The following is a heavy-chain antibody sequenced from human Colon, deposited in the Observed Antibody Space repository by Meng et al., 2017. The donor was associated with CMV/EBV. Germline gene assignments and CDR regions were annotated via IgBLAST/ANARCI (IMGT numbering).Heavy chain of an antibody. Sequence: SVPALGTPAEPLSLTCAVSGAPVSGGTYHWVWIRQPPGKELEWICYIYDGRTTIYNPSLKSRVTISVDASKNQFSLEMRSVTTADTAVYYCAKSRSSTPGVVDYWGQGTLVTVSS. CDR3: AKSRSSTPGVVDY. CDR2: IYDGRTT. CDR1: GAPVSGGTYH. V-gene: IGHV4-61*01. J-gene: IGHJ4*02. D-gene: IGHD3-10*01.